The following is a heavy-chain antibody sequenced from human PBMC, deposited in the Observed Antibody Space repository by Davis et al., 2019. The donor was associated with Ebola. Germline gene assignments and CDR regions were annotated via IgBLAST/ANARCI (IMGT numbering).Heavy chain of an antibody. CDR3: ARGHVLRYFDWLRTYNNYYGMDV. CDR1: GFTFSDFP. V-gene: IGHV3-11*06. CDR2: ISESATYT. J-gene: IGHJ6*04. D-gene: IGHD3-9*01. Sequence: GESLKISCAASGFTFSDFPMTWIRQAPGQGPEWVSFISESATYTTYADSVKGRFTISRDNAKNSLFLQMNSLRPGDTAVYYCARGHVLRYFDWLRTYNNYYGMDVWGKGTTVTVSS.